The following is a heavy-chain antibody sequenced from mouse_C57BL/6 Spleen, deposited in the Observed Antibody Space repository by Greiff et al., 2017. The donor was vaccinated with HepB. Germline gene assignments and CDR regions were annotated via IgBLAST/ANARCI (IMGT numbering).Heavy chain of an antibody. V-gene: IGHV5-16*01. D-gene: IGHD4-1*01. Sequence: EVKLVESEGGLVQPGSSMKLSCTASGFTFSDYYMAWVRQVPEKGLEWVANINYDGSSTYYLDSLKSRFIISRDNAKNILYLQMSSLKSEDTATYYCARGNWGYYFDYWGQGTTLTVSS. CDR2: INYDGSST. CDR1: GFTFSDYY. J-gene: IGHJ2*01. CDR3: ARGNWGYYFDY.